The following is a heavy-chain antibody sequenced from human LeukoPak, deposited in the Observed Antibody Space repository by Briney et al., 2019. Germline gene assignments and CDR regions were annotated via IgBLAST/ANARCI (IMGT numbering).Heavy chain of an antibody. V-gene: IGHV1-8*01. D-gene: IGHD2-2*01. CDR3: ARGPSSTSCLDY. CDR2: MNPTSGNT. CDR1: GYTFTSCD. Sequence: ASVTVSCKASGYTFTSCDINWVRQATGQGLEWMGWMNPTSGNTGYAQKFQGRVTMTRNTSISTAYMELSSLRSEDTAVYYCARGPSSTSCLDYWGQGTLVTVSS. J-gene: IGHJ4*02.